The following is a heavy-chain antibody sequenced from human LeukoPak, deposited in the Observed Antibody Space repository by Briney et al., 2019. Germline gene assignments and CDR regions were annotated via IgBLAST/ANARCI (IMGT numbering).Heavy chain of an antibody. J-gene: IGHJ3*02. CDR1: GFTFSSYW. CDR3: AKNPSDYDFWSGSRSTYAFDI. Sequence: GGSLRLSCAASGFTFSSYWMSWVRQAPGKGLEWVANIKQDGSEKTYVDSVKGRFTISRDNSKNTLYLQMNSLRAEDTAVYYCAKNPSDYDFWSGSRSTYAFDIWGQGTMVTVSS. CDR2: IKQDGSEK. D-gene: IGHD3-3*01. V-gene: IGHV3-7*03.